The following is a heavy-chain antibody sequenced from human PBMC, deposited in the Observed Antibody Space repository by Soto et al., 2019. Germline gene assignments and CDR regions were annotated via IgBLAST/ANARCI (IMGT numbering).Heavy chain of an antibody. J-gene: IGHJ6*02. CDR3: ARDQVYSNYDYYYYGMDV. CDR2: IYTSGST. Sequence: PSETLSLTCTVSGGSISSYYWIWIRQPAGKGLEWIGRIYTSGSTNYNPSLKSRVTMSVDTSKNQFSLKLSSVTAADTVVYYCARDQVYSNYDYYYYGMDVWGQGTTVTVS. V-gene: IGHV4-4*07. CDR1: GGSISSYY. D-gene: IGHD4-4*01.